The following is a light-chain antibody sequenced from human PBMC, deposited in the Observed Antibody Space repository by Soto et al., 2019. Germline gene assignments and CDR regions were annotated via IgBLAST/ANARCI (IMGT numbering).Light chain of an antibody. J-gene: IGKJ1*01. CDR2: DST. CDR1: QSIHTS. Sequence: VLTQSPATLSLSPGERATLSCRASQSIHTSLAWYQQKSGKPPRLVIYDSTLRANGVPDRFSGSGSGTEFTLTISRLEPEDFAVYYCQQYGSSGTFGQGTKVDIK. V-gene: IGKV3-20*01. CDR3: QQYGSSGT.